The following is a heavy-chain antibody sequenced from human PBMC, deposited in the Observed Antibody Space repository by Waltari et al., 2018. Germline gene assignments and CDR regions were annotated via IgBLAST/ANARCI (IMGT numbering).Heavy chain of an antibody. CDR2: IYYSGST. V-gene: IGHV4-59*11. Sequence: QVQLQESGPGLVKPSETLSLTCTVSGGSISSHYWSWIRQPPGKGLEWIGYIYYSGSTNYNPSLKSRVTISVDTSKNQFSLKLSSVTAADTAVYYCARRGGSRDYYYYYYMDVWGKGTTVTVSS. D-gene: IGHD3-10*01. CDR1: GGSISSHY. CDR3: ARRGGSRDYYYYYYMDV. J-gene: IGHJ6*03.